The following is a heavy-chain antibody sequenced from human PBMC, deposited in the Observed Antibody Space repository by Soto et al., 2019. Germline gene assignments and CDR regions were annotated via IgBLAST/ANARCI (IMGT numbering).Heavy chain of an antibody. CDR1: GYTFTSYG. D-gene: IGHD3-3*01. CDR2: ISAYNGNT. V-gene: IGHV1-18*01. CDR3: ARDEGYDFWSGYLNYYGMDV. Sequence: PSVKVSCKASGYTFTSYGISWVRQAPGQGLEWMGWISAYNGNTNYAQKLQGRVTMTTDTSTSTAYMELRSLRSDDTAVYYCARDEGYDFWSGYLNYYGMDVWGQGTTVTVSS. J-gene: IGHJ6*02.